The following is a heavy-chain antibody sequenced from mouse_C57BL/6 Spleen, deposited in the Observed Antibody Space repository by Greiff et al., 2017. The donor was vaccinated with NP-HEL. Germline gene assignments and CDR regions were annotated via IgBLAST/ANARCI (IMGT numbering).Heavy chain of an antibody. CDR1: GYTFTDHT. CDR3: ARPTTVVAEGYYFDY. CDR2: IYPRDGST. Sequence: VQLQESDAELVKPGASVKISCKVSGYTFTDHTIHWMKQRPEQGLEWIGYIYPRDGSTKYNEKFKGKATLTADKSSSTAYMQLNSLTSEDSAVYFCARPTTVVAEGYYFDYWGQGTTLTVSS. D-gene: IGHD1-1*01. J-gene: IGHJ2*01. V-gene: IGHV1-78*01.